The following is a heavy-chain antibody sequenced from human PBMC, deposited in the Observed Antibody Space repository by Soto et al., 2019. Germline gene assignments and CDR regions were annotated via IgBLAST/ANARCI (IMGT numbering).Heavy chain of an antibody. CDR3: AKGRGYCSSTSCYVGSDY. Sequence: EVQLLESGGGLVQPGGSLRLSCAASGFTFSSYAMSWVRQAPGKGLEWVSAISGSGGSTYYADSVKGRFTISRDNSKNTXCLQMNSLRAEDTAVDYCAKGRGYCSSTSCYVGSDYWGQGTLVTVSS. D-gene: IGHD2-2*01. CDR2: ISGSGGST. V-gene: IGHV3-23*01. CDR1: GFTFSSYA. J-gene: IGHJ4*02.